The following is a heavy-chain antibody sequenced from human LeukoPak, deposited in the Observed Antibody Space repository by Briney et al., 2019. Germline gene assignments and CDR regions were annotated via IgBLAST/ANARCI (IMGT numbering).Heavy chain of an antibody. CDR2: IHHSGST. CDR1: GGSFSGYY. Sequence: SETLSLTCAVYGGSFSGYYWRWIRQPPGKGLEWRGEIHHSGSTNYNTSLKSRVTISVDTSKNQFSLKLSSVTAADTAVYYCARGRIVATANPFDYWGQGTRVTVSS. V-gene: IGHV4-34*01. CDR3: ARGRIVATANPFDY. J-gene: IGHJ4*02. D-gene: IGHD5-12*01.